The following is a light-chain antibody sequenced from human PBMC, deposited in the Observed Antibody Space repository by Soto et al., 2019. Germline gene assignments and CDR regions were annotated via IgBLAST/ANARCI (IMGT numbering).Light chain of an antibody. CDR1: QSVSSN. Sequence: EIGMTQSPATLSVSPGERATLSCRASQSVSSNFAWYQQKPGQAPRLLIYGASTSATGIPARFSGSGSGTEFTLTISSLQSEDFAVYYCQQYNTWPPFTFGPGTKVDIK. CDR3: QQYNTWPPFT. J-gene: IGKJ3*01. V-gene: IGKV3-15*01. CDR2: GAS.